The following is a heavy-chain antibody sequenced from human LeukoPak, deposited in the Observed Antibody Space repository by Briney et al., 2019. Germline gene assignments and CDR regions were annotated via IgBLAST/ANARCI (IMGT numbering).Heavy chain of an antibody. Sequence: GRSLRLSCAASGFTFDDYAMYWVRQAPGKGLEWVSGISWNSGSIGYADSVKGRFTISRDNAKNSLYLQMNSLRAEDTALYYCAKGKVYYDSSEHFDYWGQGTLVTVSS. CDR2: ISWNSGSI. D-gene: IGHD3-22*01. V-gene: IGHV3-9*01. CDR3: AKGKVYYDSSEHFDY. CDR1: GFTFDDYA. J-gene: IGHJ4*02.